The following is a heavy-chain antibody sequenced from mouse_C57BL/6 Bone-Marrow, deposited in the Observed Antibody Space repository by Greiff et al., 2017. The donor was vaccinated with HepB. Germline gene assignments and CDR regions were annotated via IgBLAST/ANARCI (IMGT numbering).Heavy chain of an antibody. D-gene: IGHD1-1*01. J-gene: IGHJ1*03. CDR3: ARGYYGSSWGYFDV. V-gene: IGHV1-19*01. CDR2: INPYNGGT. Sequence: EVKLMESGPVLVKPGASVKMSCKASGYTFTDYYMNWVKQSHGKSLEWIGVINPYNGGTSYNQKFKGKATLTVDKSSSTAYMELNSLTSEDSAVYYCARGYYGSSWGYFDVWGTGTTVTVSS. CDR1: GYTFTDYY.